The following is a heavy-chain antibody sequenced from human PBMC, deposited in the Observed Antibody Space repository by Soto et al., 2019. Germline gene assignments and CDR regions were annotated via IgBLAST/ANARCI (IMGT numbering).Heavy chain of an antibody. D-gene: IGHD3-16*02. V-gene: IGHV4-39*01. CDR2: IYYSGST. CDR3: ARDYVWGSYRYTRPFEY. J-gene: IGHJ4*02. Sequence: SETLSLTCTVSGGSISSSSYYWGWIRQPPGKGLEWIGSIYYSGSTYYNPSLKSRVTISVDTSKNQFSLKLSSVTAADTAVYYCARDYVWGSYRYTRPFEYWGQGTLVTVSS. CDR1: GGSISSSSYY.